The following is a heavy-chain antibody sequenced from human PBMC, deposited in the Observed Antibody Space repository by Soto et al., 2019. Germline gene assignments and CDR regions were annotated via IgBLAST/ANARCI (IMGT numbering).Heavy chain of an antibody. CDR2: INPSGGST. V-gene: IGHV1-46*01. J-gene: IGHJ4*02. Sequence: QVQLVQSGAEGKKPGASVKVSCKASGYIFTTYYMHWVRQAPGQGLEWMGIINPSGGSTSYAQKFQGRVTMTRDTSTSTVYMELSSLRFEDTAVYYCARARGGGFDYWGQGTLVTVSA. CDR1: GYIFTTYY. CDR3: ARARGGGFDY. D-gene: IGHD2-15*01.